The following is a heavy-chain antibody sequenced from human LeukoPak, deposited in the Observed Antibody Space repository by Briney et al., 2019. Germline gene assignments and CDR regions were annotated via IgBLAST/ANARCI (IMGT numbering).Heavy chain of an antibody. Sequence: PSETLSLTCTVSGGSISSYYWSWIRQPPGKGLEWIGYIYYSGSTNYNPSLKSRVTISVDTSKNQFSLKLSSVTAADTAVYYCARGGNISSSPRYYYYYYMDVWGKGTTVTVPS. J-gene: IGHJ6*03. V-gene: IGHV4-59*01. CDR1: GGSISSYY. CDR3: ARGGNISSSPRYYYYYYMDV. CDR2: IYYSGST. D-gene: IGHD1-26*01.